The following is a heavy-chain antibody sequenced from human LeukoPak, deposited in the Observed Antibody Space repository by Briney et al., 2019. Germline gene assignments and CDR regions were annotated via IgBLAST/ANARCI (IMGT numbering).Heavy chain of an antibody. V-gene: IGHV3-33*06. J-gene: IGHJ4*02. Sequence: GRSLRLSCTAYGLTFSSSGMHWVRQAPGKGLDWVSLINHDGTDTYYADSVKGRFTISRDNSQNTLYLQMNSLRGEDTAVYYCTNFDYWGQGTLVTVSS. CDR2: INHDGTDT. CDR3: TNFDY. CDR1: GLTFSSSG.